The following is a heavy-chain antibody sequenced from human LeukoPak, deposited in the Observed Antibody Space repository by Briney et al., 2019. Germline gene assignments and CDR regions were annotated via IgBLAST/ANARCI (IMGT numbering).Heavy chain of an antibody. Sequence: SETLSLTCTVSGYSLSSGYYWGWIRQPPGKGLEWIGSIYHSGSTYYNPSLKSRVTISVDASKNQFSLKLSSVTAADTAVYYCAGGDYGYFDYWGQGTLVTVSS. D-gene: IGHD2-21*02. CDR3: AGGDYGYFDY. CDR1: GYSLSSGYY. CDR2: IYHSGST. J-gene: IGHJ4*02. V-gene: IGHV4-38-2*02.